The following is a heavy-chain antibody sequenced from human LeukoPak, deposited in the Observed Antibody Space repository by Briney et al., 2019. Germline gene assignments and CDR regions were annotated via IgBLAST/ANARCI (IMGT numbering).Heavy chain of an antibody. Sequence: ASVKVSCKASGYTFTGYYMHWVRQAPGQGLEWMGWITPNSDGTDYAQKFQGRVTMTRDTSITTAYMELSSLRSDDTAVYYCARSPIGLGFFDYWGQGTLVTVSS. D-gene: IGHD7-27*01. J-gene: IGHJ4*02. CDR1: GYTFTGYY. CDR3: ARSPIGLGFFDY. CDR2: ITPNSDGT. V-gene: IGHV1-2*02.